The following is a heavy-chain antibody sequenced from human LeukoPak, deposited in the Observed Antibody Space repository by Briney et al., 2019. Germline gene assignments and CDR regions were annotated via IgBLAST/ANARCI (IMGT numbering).Heavy chain of an antibody. D-gene: IGHD4-11*01. V-gene: IGHV1-2*02. J-gene: IGHJ4*02. CDR1: GYTFIDFY. CDR2: INPKNGGS. Sequence: GASVKVSCKAFGYTFIDFYIHWVRQAPGQGLEWMGWINPKNGGSNYAQNFQGRVTVTTDTSISTAYMEVNSLISDDTAVYYCARATVTTSLEFWGQGTLVTVPS. CDR3: ARATVTTSLEF.